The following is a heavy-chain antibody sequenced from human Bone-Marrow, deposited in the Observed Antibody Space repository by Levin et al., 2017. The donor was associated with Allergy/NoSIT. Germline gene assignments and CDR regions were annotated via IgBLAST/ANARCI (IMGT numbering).Heavy chain of an antibody. D-gene: IGHD5-18*01. J-gene: IGHJ4*02. Sequence: GGSLRLSCAASGFTFSSYGMHWVRQAPGKGLEWVALILYDGSDEYYADSVKGRFTISRDNSKNTLSLQMNTLRVEDTAVYYCAKADPNTAYDYWGQGTRVTVSS. CDR1: GFTFSSYG. CDR2: ILYDGSDE. CDR3: AKADPNTAYDY. V-gene: IGHV3-30*18.